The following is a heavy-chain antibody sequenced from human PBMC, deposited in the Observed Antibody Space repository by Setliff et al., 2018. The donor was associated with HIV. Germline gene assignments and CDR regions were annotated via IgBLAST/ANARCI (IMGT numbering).Heavy chain of an antibody. V-gene: IGHV1-69*13. J-gene: IGHJ4*02. CDR2: IIPTFGPV. D-gene: IGHD3-16*01. Sequence: SVKVSCKASGGTFSSFAFNWVRQAPGQGLEWMGDIIPTFGPVHYAQKFQGRVTITADDSTRTVYMELSSLRSEDTALYYCARDYVLRGASLGYWGQGTLVTVSS. CDR3: ARDYVLRGASLGY. CDR1: GGTFSSFA.